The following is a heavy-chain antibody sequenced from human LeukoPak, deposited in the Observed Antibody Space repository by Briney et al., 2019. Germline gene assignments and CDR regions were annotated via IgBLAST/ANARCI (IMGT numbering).Heavy chain of an antibody. Sequence: GASVKVSCKASGGTFSSYTISWVRQAPGQGLEWMGRIIPILGIANYAQRFQGRVTITADKSTSTAYRELSSLRSEDTAVYYCARERLELRGDYYYYYGMDVWGQGTTVTVSS. J-gene: IGHJ6*02. CDR3: ARERLELRGDYYYYYGMDV. CDR1: GGTFSSYT. CDR2: IIPILGIA. D-gene: IGHD1-7*01. V-gene: IGHV1-69*04.